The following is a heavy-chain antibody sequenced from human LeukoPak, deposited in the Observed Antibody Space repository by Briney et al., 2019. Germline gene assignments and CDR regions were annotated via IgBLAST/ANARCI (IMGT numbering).Heavy chain of an antibody. D-gene: IGHD3-22*01. CDR1: GFSFSSYA. V-gene: IGHV3-30*04. CDR2: ISYDGSNK. J-gene: IGHJ4*02. CDR3: ARGFPRHYDSRGIKFDY. Sequence: PGGSLRLSCAASGFSFSSYAMHWVRQAPGKGLDWVAVISYDGSNKKYADSVKGRFTISRDNSKNTLYLQMNSLRAEDTALYYCARGFPRHYDSRGIKFDYWGQGILVTVSS.